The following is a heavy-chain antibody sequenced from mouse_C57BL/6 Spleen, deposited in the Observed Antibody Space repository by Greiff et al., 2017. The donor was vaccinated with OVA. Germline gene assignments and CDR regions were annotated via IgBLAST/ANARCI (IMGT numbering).Heavy chain of an antibody. CDR3: ARDKGLRTFAY. CDR1: GFTFSSYA. Sequence: EVKLMESGGGLVKPGGSLKLSCAASGFTFSSYAMSWVRQTPEKRLEWVATISDGGSYTYYPDNVKGRFTISRDNAKNNLYLQMSHLKSEDTAMYYCARDKGLRTFAYWGQGTLVTVSA. J-gene: IGHJ3*01. D-gene: IGHD2-4*01. CDR2: ISDGGSYT. V-gene: IGHV5-4*01.